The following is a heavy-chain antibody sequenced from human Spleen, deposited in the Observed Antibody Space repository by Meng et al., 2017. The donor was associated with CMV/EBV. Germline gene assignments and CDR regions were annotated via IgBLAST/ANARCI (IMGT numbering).Heavy chain of an antibody. D-gene: IGHD1-26*01. Sequence: QGELGQAGAEVKKPGASVKVSCKASGYPFTSYYMHWVRQAPGQGLEWMGIINPSGGSTSYAQKFQGRVTMTRDTSTSTVYMELSSLRSEDTAVYYCARVGFWGGATTGWFDPWGQGTLVTVSS. CDR2: INPSGGST. CDR1: GYPFTSYY. V-gene: IGHV1-46*01. CDR3: ARVGFWGGATTGWFDP. J-gene: IGHJ5*02.